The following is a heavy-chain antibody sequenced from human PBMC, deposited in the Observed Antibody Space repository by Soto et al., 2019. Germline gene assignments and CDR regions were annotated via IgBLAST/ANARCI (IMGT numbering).Heavy chain of an antibody. Sequence: GGSLRLSCAASGFTFSSYSMNWVRQAPGKGLEWVSSISSSSSYIYYADSVKGRFTISRDNSKNTLYLQMNSLRAEDTAAYYCAKDGGYDFWSGSYYYYYGMDVWGQGTTVTVSS. CDR1: GFTFSSYS. D-gene: IGHD3-3*01. V-gene: IGHV3-21*04. CDR2: ISSSSSYI. J-gene: IGHJ6*02. CDR3: AKDGGYDFWSGSYYYYYGMDV.